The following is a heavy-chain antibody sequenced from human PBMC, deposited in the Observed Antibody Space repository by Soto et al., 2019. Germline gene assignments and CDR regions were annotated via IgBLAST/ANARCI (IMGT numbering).Heavy chain of an antibody. Sequence: GGSLRLSCAASGFICSSYDMSWVRQAPGKGLEWVSTILVGGSTHYEDSVKGRFTISRDGSKNTVYLQMNSLTAGDTAVYYCAKATATGGGAFDICGQGTMVTVSS. CDR1: GFICSSYD. V-gene: IGHV3-23*01. CDR3: AKATATGGGAFDI. J-gene: IGHJ3*02. D-gene: IGHD2-8*02. CDR2: ILVGGST.